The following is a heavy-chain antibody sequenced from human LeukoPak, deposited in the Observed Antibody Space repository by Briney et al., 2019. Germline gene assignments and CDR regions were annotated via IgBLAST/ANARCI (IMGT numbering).Heavy chain of an antibody. V-gene: IGHV1-69*02. J-gene: IGHJ4*02. CDR1: GGTFSSYT. Sequence: SVKVSCKASGGTFSSYTISWVRQAPGQGLEWMGRIIPILGIANYAQKFQGRVTITADKSTSTAYMELSSLRAEDTAVYYCAKWGDYDVLTGYYVSDYWGQGTLVTVSS. CDR2: IIPILGIA. CDR3: AKWGDYDVLTGYYVSDY. D-gene: IGHD3-9*01.